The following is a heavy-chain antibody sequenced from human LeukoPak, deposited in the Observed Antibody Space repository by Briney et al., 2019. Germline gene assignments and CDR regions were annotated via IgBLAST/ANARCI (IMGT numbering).Heavy chain of an antibody. V-gene: IGHV3-30-3*01. CDR2: ISYDGSNK. CDR1: GFTFSSYA. D-gene: IGHD5-18*01. J-gene: IGHJ3*02. Sequence: PGGSLRLSCAASGFTFSSYAMHWVRQAPGKGLEWVAVISYDGSNKYYADSVKGRFTISRDNAKNSLYLQMNSLRAEDTAVYYCARALGYSYGDDAFDIWGQGTMVTVSS. CDR3: ARALGYSYGDDAFDI.